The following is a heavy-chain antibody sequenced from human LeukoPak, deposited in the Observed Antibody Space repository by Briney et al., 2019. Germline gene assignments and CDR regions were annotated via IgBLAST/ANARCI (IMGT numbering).Heavy chain of an antibody. CDR1: GGSISSSSYY. V-gene: IGHV4-39*07. CDR2: IYYSGST. D-gene: IGHD6-19*01. J-gene: IGHJ5*02. CDR3: ARAGSGWVIDP. Sequence: SETLSLTCTVSGGSISSSSYYWGWIRQPPGKGLEWIGSIYYSGSTYYNPSLKSRVTISVDTSKNQFSLKLSSVTAADTAVYYCARAGSGWVIDPWGQGTLVTVSS.